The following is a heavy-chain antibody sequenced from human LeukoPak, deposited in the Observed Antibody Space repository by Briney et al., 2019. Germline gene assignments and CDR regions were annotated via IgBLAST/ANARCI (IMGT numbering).Heavy chain of an antibody. Sequence: GGSLRLFCAASGFPFGSQVMRWVRQARGKGLEWVSTISAGGATFYADSVRGRFTISRDNSKNTLYLQMNSLRAEDTAVYYCAKRSGSLHYYEYWGQGTLVTVSS. CDR2: ISAGGAT. D-gene: IGHD1-26*01. CDR1: GFPFGSQV. J-gene: IGHJ4*02. V-gene: IGHV3-23*01. CDR3: AKRSGSLHYYEY.